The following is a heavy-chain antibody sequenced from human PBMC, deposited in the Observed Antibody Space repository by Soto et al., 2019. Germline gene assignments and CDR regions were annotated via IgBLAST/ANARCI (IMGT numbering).Heavy chain of an antibody. CDR1: GGSISSGGYY. Sequence: SETLSLTCTVSGGSISSGGYYWSWIRQHPGKGLEWIGYIYYSGSTNYNPSLKSRVTISVDTSKNQFSLKLSSVTAADTAVYYCACEYYYLKGNWFYPWGQGTLVPVSS. CDR3: ACEYYYLKGNWFYP. D-gene: IGHD3-10*01. CDR2: IYYSGST. V-gene: IGHV4-61*08. J-gene: IGHJ5*02.